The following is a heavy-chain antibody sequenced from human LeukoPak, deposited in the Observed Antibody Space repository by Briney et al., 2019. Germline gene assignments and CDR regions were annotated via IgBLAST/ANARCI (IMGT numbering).Heavy chain of an antibody. V-gene: IGHV4-34*01. D-gene: IGHD2-2*01. Sequence: SETLSLTCAVYGGSFSNYYWSWIRQPPGKGQEWIGEINHRGNTNYNPSLKSRVTISVDTSKNQFSLRLMSATAADTAVYYCAGSSYIGLDFWGQGTLVTVSS. CDR2: INHRGNT. CDR3: AGSSYIGLDF. CDR1: GGSFSNYY. J-gene: IGHJ4*02.